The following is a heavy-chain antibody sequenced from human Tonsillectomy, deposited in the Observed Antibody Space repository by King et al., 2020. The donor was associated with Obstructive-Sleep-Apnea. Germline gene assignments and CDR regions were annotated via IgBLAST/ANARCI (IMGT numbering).Heavy chain of an antibody. CDR2: IHHSGSS. CDR3: ARVTWRPYYYGMDV. Sequence: VQLQESGPGLVKPSGTLSLTCAVSGGSISSTNWWSWVRQPPGKGLRWIGEIHHSGSSNYNPSLKSRVTISVDKSKNQFSLKLSSVTAADTAVYYCARVTWRPYYYGMDVWGQGTTVIVSS. CDR1: GGSISSTNW. V-gene: IGHV4-4*02. D-gene: IGHD5-24*01. J-gene: IGHJ6*02.